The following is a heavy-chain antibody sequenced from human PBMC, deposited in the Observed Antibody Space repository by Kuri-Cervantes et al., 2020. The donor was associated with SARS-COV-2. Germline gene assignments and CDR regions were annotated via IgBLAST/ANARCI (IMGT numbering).Heavy chain of an antibody. CDR1: GFTFGDYA. D-gene: IGHD4-17*01. CDR3: TREDDYIDLELGFDY. CDR2: IRSKAHGGTT. V-gene: IGHV3-49*03. J-gene: IGHJ4*02. Sequence: GGSLRLSCIGSGFTFGDYAMRWFRQAPGKGLEWVGFIRSKAHGGTTEYAAPVKGRFTISRDDSKSIASLQMNSLKTEDTAVYYCTREDDYIDLELGFDYWGQGTLVTVSS.